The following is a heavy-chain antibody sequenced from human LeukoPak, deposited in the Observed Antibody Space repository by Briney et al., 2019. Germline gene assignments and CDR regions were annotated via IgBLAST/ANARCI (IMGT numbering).Heavy chain of an antibody. CDR3: ARDQSSVAGTTYNWFDP. D-gene: IGHD6-19*01. V-gene: IGHV3-21*01. CDR2: ISGSSSYI. Sequence: GGSLRLSCAASGFTFSSYSLNWIRQAPGKGLEWVSSISGSSSYIYYADSVKGRFTISRDNAKNSLYLQMNSLRAEDTAVYYCARDQSSVAGTTYNWFDPWGQGTLVTVSS. CDR1: GFTFSSYS. J-gene: IGHJ5*02.